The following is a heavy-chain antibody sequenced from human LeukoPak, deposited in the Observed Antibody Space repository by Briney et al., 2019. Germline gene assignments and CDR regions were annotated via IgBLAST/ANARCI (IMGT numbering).Heavy chain of an antibody. J-gene: IGHJ6*02. D-gene: IGHD6-6*01. Sequence: SETLSLTCTVSGGSVSSGSYYWSWIRQPPGKGLEWIGYIYYSGSTNYNPSLKSRVTISVDTSKNQFSLKLSSVTAADTAVYYCARGRIAARFSYYYGMDVWGRGTTVTVSS. V-gene: IGHV4-61*01. CDR1: GGSVSSGSYY. CDR3: ARGRIAARFSYYYGMDV. CDR2: IYYSGST.